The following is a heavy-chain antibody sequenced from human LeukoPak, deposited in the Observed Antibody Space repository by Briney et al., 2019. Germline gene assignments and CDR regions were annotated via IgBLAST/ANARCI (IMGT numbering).Heavy chain of an antibody. V-gene: IGHV4-59*01. CDR2: IYCSGST. Sequence: SETLSLTCTVSGGSISSYYWSWIRQPPGKGLEWIGYIYCSGSTNYNPSLKSRVTISVDTSKNQFSLKLSSVTAADTAVYYCARERRHFGENDAFDIWGQGTMVTVSS. CDR3: ARERRHFGENDAFDI. J-gene: IGHJ3*02. D-gene: IGHD3-10*01. CDR1: GGSISSYY.